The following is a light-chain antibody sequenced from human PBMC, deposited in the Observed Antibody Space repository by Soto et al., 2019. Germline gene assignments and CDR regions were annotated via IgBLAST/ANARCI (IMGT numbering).Light chain of an antibody. CDR2: EVN. CDR3: SSYAGSSNV. V-gene: IGLV2-8*01. CDR1: GSDVGGYNY. Sequence: QSVLTQPRSASGSPGQSVAISCTGTGSDVGGYNYVSWYQQHPGKAPKLMIYEVNKRPSGVPDRFSGSKSGNTASLTVSGLQAEDEADYYCSSYAGSSNVFGTGTKVTVL. J-gene: IGLJ1*01.